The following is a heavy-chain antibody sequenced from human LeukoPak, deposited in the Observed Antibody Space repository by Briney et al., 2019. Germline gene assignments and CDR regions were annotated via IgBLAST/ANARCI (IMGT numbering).Heavy chain of an antibody. CDR1: GFTFSSYA. CDR3: ARTQLVLYYFDY. Sequence: PGGSLRLSCAASGFTFSSYAMHWVRQAPGKGLVWVAVISYDGSNKYYADSVKGRFTISRDNSKNTLYLQMNSLRAEDTAVYYCARTQLVLYYFDYWGQGTLVTVSS. V-gene: IGHV3-30-3*01. D-gene: IGHD6-13*01. J-gene: IGHJ4*02. CDR2: ISYDGSNK.